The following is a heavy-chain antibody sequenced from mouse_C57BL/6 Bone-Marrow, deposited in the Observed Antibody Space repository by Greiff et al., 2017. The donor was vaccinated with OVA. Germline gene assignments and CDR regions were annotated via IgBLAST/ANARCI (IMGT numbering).Heavy chain of an antibody. J-gene: IGHJ2*01. Sequence: EVQLVESGGDLVKPGGSLKLSCAASGFTFSSYGMSWVRQTPDKRLEWVATISSGGSYTYYPDSVKGRFTLSRDNAKNTLYLQMSSLKSEDTAMYYCARHYYGSSYYWGQGTTLTVSS. V-gene: IGHV5-6*01. CDR3: ARHYYGSSYY. CDR1: GFTFSSYG. D-gene: IGHD1-1*01. CDR2: ISSGGSYT.